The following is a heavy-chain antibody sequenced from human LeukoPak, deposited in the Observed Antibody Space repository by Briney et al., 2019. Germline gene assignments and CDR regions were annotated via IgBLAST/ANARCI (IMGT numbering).Heavy chain of an antibody. V-gene: IGHV3-23*01. CDR2: ISGSGTGT. D-gene: IGHD3-22*01. CDR3: AKVSSGYHYFFDY. Sequence: GGSLRLSCAASGFTFSSYAMSWVRLAPGKGLEWVSTISGSGTGTYYADSVKGRFTISRDNSKNSLYLQMNSLRAEDTAVYYCAKVSSGYHYFFDYWGQGTLVTVSS. CDR1: GFTFSSYA. J-gene: IGHJ4*02.